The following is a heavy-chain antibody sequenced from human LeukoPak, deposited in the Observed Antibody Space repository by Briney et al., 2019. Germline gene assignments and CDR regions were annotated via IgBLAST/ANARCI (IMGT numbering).Heavy chain of an antibody. Sequence: SETLSLTCTVSGGSISSYYWSWIRQPPGKGLEWIGYIYYSGSTNYNPSLKSRVTISVDTSKNQFSLKLSSVTAADTAVYYCARSKGPGWLQFPDYWGQGTLVTVSS. CDR2: IYYSGST. J-gene: IGHJ4*01. D-gene: IGHD5-24*01. V-gene: IGHV4-59*01. CDR3: ARSKGPGWLQFPDY. CDR1: GGSISSYY.